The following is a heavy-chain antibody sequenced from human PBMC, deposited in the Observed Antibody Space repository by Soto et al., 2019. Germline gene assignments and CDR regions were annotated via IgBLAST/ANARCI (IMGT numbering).Heavy chain of an antibody. CDR2: IKQDGSEK. Sequence: EVQLVESGGGLVQPGGSLRLSCATSGFTFSNSWMSWVRQAPGKGLEWVANIKQDGSEKYYVDYVKGRFTISRDNARNSLYLQMKSLRAEDTAVYYCAREFDYWGQGTLVTVSS. V-gene: IGHV3-7*04. J-gene: IGHJ4*02. CDR3: AREFDY. CDR1: GFTFSNSW.